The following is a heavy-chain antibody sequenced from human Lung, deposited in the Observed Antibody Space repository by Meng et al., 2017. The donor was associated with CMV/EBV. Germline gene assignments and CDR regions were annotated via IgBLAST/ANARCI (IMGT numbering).Heavy chain of an antibody. CDR3: TTDTSGGYSYDI. CDR1: GFTFSDAW. D-gene: IGHD3-10*01. V-gene: IGHV3-15*01. CDR2: IKSDTDGGTT. J-gene: IGHJ3*02. Sequence: GGSXRLXCAASGFTFSDAWMTWVRQPPGKGLEWLGRIKSDTDGGTTDYAAPLKGRFTISRDDSKNTLFLQMNSLKTEDTAMYYCTTDTSGGYSYDIWCQGTLVTVSS.